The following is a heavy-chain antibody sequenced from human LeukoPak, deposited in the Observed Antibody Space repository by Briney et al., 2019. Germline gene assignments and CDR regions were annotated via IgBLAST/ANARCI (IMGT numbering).Heavy chain of an antibody. Sequence: GASVKVSCKASGGTFSSYAISWVRQAPGQGLEWMGGIIPIFGTANYAQKFQGRVTITADESTSTAYMELSSLRSEDTAVYYCARDALPWFDPWGQGTLVTVSS. CDR1: GGTFSSYA. CDR2: IIPIFGTA. J-gene: IGHJ5*02. V-gene: IGHV1-69*13. CDR3: ARDALPWFDP.